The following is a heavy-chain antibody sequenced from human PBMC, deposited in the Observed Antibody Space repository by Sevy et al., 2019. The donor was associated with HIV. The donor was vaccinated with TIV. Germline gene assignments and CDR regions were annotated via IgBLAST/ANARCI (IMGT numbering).Heavy chain of an antibody. CDR2: IYYSGST. CDR3: ARTPVIMITSGGVIALRQFDF. Sequence: SETLSLTCTVSGGSISGYYWSWIRQPPGKGLEWIGYIYYSGSTNYNPSLKNRVTMSVDTSKNQFYLKMSSVTAADTAVYYCARTPVIMITSGGVIALRQFDFWGQGTLVTVSS. V-gene: IGHV4-59*01. D-gene: IGHD3-16*02. CDR1: GGSISGYY. J-gene: IGHJ4*02.